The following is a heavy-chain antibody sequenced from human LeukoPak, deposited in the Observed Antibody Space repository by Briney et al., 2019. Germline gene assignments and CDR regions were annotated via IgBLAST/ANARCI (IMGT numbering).Heavy chain of an antibody. J-gene: IGHJ4*02. D-gene: IGHD3-22*01. V-gene: IGHV3-48*01. Sequence: GGSLRLSCAASGFTFSSYSMNWVRQAPGKGLKWVSYISSSSSTIYYADSVKGRFTISRDNAKNSLYLQMNSLRAEDTAVYYCARDPYYYDSGGYLDYWGQGTLVTVSS. CDR3: ARDPYYYDSGGYLDY. CDR2: ISSSSSTI. CDR1: GFTFSSYS.